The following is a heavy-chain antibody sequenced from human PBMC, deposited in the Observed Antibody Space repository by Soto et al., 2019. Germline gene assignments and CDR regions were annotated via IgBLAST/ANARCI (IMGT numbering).Heavy chain of an antibody. Sequence: EVQLLESGGGLVQPGGSLRLSCAASGFTFSSYAMSWVRQAPGKGLEWVSAISGSGGSTYYADSVKGRFTISRDNSKNTLYQQLNSLRAEDTAVYYGAGTIWFGEFHYYYGMDVWGQGTTVTVSS. D-gene: IGHD3-10*01. CDR2: ISGSGGST. CDR3: AGTIWFGEFHYYYGMDV. J-gene: IGHJ6*02. CDR1: GFTFSSYA. V-gene: IGHV3-23*01.